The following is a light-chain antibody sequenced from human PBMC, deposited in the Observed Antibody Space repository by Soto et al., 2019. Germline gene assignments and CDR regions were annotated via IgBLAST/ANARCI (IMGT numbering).Light chain of an antibody. CDR1: QSLVYSDGNTY. Sequence: VVMTQSPLSLSVTIGQPASISCRSSQSLVYSDGNTYLIWLHQRPGQSPRRLIYKVSYRESRVPDRFRCSGSCTDFTLYISRGEAEEVGLYYCMQGTHWPPTFGGGTNVEI. CDR2: KVS. J-gene: IGKJ4*01. V-gene: IGKV2-30*01. CDR3: MQGTHWPPT.